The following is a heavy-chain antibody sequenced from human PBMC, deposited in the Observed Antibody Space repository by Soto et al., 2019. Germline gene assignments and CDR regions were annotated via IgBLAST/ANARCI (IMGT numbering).Heavy chain of an antibody. CDR2: ISSSSNYI. CDR3: ARGFHYYDSSGYDKWDAFDI. V-gene: IGHV3-21*01. D-gene: IGHD3-22*01. CDR1: EFTFSSYS. Sequence: EVQLVESGGGLVKPGGSLRLSCAASEFTFSSYSMNWVRQAPGKGLEWVSSISSSSNYIDYADSVKGRFTISRDNAQNSLYLQMNSLRAEDTAVYYCARGFHYYDSSGYDKWDAFDIWGQGTMVTVSS. J-gene: IGHJ3*02.